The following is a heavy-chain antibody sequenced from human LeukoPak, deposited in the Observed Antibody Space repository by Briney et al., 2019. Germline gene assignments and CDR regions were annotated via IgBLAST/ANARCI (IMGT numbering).Heavy chain of an antibody. J-gene: IGHJ4*02. CDR3: TTKVGYYYDSSGYYWIDY. Sequence: GGSLRLSCAASGFTFSNAWMSWVRQAPGKGLEWVGRIKSKTDGGTTDYAAPVKGRFTISRDDSKNTLYLQMNSLKTEDTAVYYCTTKVGYYYDSSGYYWIDYWGQGTLVTVSS. CDR1: GFTFSNAW. D-gene: IGHD3-22*01. V-gene: IGHV3-15*01. CDR2: IKSKTDGGTT.